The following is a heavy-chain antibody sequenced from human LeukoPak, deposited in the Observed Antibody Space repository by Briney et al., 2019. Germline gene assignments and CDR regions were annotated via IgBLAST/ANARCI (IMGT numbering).Heavy chain of an antibody. J-gene: IGHJ4*02. CDR3: AKVDGGLATAGTPDH. CDR1: GYTFTGYY. Sequence: ASVKVSCKASGYTFTGYYMHWVRQAPGQGLEWMGWINLNSGGTNYAQKFQGRVTMTRDTSISTAYMELSRLRSDDTAVYYCAKVDGGLATAGTPDHWGQGTLVTVSS. D-gene: IGHD6-13*01. CDR2: INLNSGGT. V-gene: IGHV1-2*02.